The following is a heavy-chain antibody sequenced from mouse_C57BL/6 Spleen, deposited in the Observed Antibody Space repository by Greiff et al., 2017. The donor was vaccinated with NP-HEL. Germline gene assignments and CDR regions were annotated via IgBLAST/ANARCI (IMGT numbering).Heavy chain of an antibody. CDR3: ASKGVRGYYYAMDY. Sequence: QVQLQQPGAELVKPGASVKLSCKASGYTFTSYWMQWVKQRPGQGLEWIGEIDPSDSYTNYNQKFKGKATLTVDTSSSTAYMQLSSLTSEDSAVYYCASKGVRGYYYAMDYWGQGTSVTVSS. CDR2: IDPSDSYT. J-gene: IGHJ4*01. CDR1: GYTFTSYW. V-gene: IGHV1-50*01.